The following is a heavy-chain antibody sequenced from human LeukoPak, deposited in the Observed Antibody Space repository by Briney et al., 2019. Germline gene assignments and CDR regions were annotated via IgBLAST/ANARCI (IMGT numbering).Heavy chain of an antibody. CDR3: ARDNGYSYGYAWFDP. CDR2: IYYSGST. J-gene: IGHJ5*02. D-gene: IGHD5-18*01. Sequence: PSETLSLTCTVSGGSVSSGSYYWSWIRQPPGKGLEWIGYIYYSGSTNYNPSLKSRVTISVDTSKNQFSLKLSSVTAADTAVYYCARDNGYSYGYAWFDPWGQGTLVTVSS. V-gene: IGHV4-61*01. CDR1: GGSVSSGSYY.